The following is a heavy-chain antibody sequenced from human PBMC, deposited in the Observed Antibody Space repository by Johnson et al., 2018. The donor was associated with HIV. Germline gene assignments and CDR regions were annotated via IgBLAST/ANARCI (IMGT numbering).Heavy chain of an antibody. D-gene: IGHD1-26*01. V-gene: IGHV3-66*03. Sequence: EQLVESGGGLIQPGGSLRLSCAASGFTVSSNYMGWVRQAPGKGLELVSVLYSGDTTYYADSVKGRFTISRDTSKNTLYLQMNSLRAEDTAVYYCARDSLRIVGVPDAFDIWGQGTMVTVSS. CDR1: GFTVSSNY. CDR3: ARDSLRIVGVPDAFDI. J-gene: IGHJ3*02. CDR2: LYSGDTT.